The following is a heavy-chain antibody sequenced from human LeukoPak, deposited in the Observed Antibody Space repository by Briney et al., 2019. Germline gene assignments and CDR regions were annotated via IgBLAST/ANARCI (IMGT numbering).Heavy chain of an antibody. D-gene: IGHD3-22*01. V-gene: IGHV3-38-3*01. CDR3: KKGNDYYDSSGYPIPSDYYYYYMDV. Sequence: GGSLRLSCAASGFTVSSNEVSWVRQAPGKGLEWVSSISGGSTYYADSRKGRVTISRHNSKDPLHLQMNSLRAKDTAVYYCKKGNDYYDSSGYPIPSDYYYYYMDVWGKGTTVTVSS. CDR1: GFTVSSNE. CDR2: ISGGST. J-gene: IGHJ6*03.